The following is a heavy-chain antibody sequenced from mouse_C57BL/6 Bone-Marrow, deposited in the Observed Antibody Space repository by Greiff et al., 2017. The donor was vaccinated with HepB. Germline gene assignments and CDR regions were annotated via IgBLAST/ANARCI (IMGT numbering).Heavy chain of an antibody. J-gene: IGHJ3*01. CDR3: ARGGYGSSPWFAY. V-gene: IGHV1-47*01. D-gene: IGHD1-1*01. Sequence: VKLMESGAELVKPGASVKMSCKASGYTFTTYPIEWMKQNHGKSLEWIGNFHPYNDDTKYNEKFKGKATLTVEKSSSTVYLELSRLTSDDSAVYYCARGGYGSSPWFAYWGQGTLVTVSA. CDR2: FHPYNDDT. CDR1: GYTFTTYP.